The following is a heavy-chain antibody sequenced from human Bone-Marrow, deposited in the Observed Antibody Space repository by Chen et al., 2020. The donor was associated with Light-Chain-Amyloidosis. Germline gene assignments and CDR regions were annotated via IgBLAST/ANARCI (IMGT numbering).Heavy chain of an antibody. V-gene: IGHV1-2*02. J-gene: IGHJ4*02. CDR3: ARGPLNYGYEFLDY. Sequence: QVQLAQSGAEVTKPGASVKVSCKASGYTFTGYYIHWVRQAPGQGLEWMGWINPNSGGTNYAQNFQGRVTMTRDTSISTAYMELSRLRFDDTAVYYCARGPLNYGYEFLDYWGQGTLVTVSS. CDR2: INPNSGGT. CDR1: GYTFTGYY. D-gene: IGHD5-18*01.